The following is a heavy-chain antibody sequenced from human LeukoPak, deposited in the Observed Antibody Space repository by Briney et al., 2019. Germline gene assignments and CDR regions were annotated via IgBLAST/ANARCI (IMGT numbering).Heavy chain of an antibody. J-gene: IGHJ4*02. CDR2: IWYDGSNK. CDR1: GFTLSSFG. V-gene: IGHV3-33*08. D-gene: IGHD3-16*01. CDR3: ARSNNGGWGYCDY. Sequence: PGGSLRLSCTASGFTLSSFGMHWVRQAPGKGLEWVAVIWYDGSNKYYADSVKGRFTISRDNSKNTLYVQMSSLRAEDTAVYYCARSNNGGWGYCDYWGQGSLVTVSS.